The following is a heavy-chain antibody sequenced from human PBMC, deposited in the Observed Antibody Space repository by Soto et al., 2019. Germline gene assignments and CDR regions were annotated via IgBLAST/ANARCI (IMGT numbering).Heavy chain of an antibody. CDR2: IKNKKDGGTT. D-gene: IGHD4-17*01. CDR1: GLTLENAW. Sequence: EVQVVESGGGLVKPGGSLRLSCAASGLTLENAWMSWVRQAPGKGLEWIGRIKNKKDGGTTDYAAPVKGRFTISRDDSRNTLYLQMRSLRTEDTAMYYCTTDPGDFEDYWGQGTQVTVSS. J-gene: IGHJ4*02. CDR3: TTDPGDFEDY. V-gene: IGHV3-15*01.